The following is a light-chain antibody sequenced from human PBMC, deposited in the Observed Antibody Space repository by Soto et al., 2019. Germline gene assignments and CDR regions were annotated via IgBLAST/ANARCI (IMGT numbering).Light chain of an antibody. CDR1: SSDVGGYNS. CDR2: NVN. CDR3: SSYTSASTYV. Sequence: QSALTQPASVSGSPGQSITFSCTGTSSDVGGYNSVSWYQQHPGKAPKLMIYNVNNRPSGISNRFSGSKSGNTASLTISGLQAEDDADYYCSSYTSASTYVFGTGTKVTVL. J-gene: IGLJ1*01. V-gene: IGLV2-14*03.